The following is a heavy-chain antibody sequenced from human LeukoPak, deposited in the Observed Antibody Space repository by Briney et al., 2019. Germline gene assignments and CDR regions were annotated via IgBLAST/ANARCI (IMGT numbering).Heavy chain of an antibody. CDR2: INHSGST. Sequence: SETQSLTCAVYGGSFSGYYWSWIRQPPGKGLEWIGEINHSGSTNYNPSLKSRVTISVDTSKNQFSLKLSSVTAADTAVYYCARRGAMTTEGAFDIWGQGTMVTVSS. CDR3: ARRGAMTTEGAFDI. D-gene: IGHD4-17*01. V-gene: IGHV4-34*01. J-gene: IGHJ3*02. CDR1: GGSFSGYY.